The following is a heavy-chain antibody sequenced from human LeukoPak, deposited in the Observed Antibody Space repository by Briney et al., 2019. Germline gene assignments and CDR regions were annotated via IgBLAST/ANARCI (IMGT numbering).Heavy chain of an antibody. CDR1: GFTFSSYS. Sequence: AGGSLRLSCAASGFTFSSYSMNWVRQAPGKGLEWVSSISSSSSYIYYADSVKGRFTISRDNAKNSLYLQMNSLRAEDTAVYYCAKDPSGILTGYYDYWGQGTLVTVSS. CDR2: ISSSSSYI. V-gene: IGHV3-21*04. J-gene: IGHJ4*02. CDR3: AKDPSGILTGYYDY. D-gene: IGHD3-9*01.